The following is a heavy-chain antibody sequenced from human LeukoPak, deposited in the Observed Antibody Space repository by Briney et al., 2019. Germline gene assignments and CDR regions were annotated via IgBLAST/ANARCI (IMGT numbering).Heavy chain of an antibody. D-gene: IGHD2-2*02. V-gene: IGHV4-59*08. J-gene: IGHJ4*02. CDR2: IFQTGHS. CDR1: GGSISTFY. CDR3: ARQRRNDCGSPSCYIDY. Sequence: SETLSLTCTVSGGSISTFYWSWLRQPPGKGLEWIGYIFQTGHSNYNPSLKSRVTISVDTSKNHFSLKLTSVTAADTAVYYCARQRRNDCGSPSCYIDYWGQGTLVTVSS.